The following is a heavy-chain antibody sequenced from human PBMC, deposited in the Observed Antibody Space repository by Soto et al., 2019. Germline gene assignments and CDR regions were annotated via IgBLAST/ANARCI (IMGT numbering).Heavy chain of an antibody. D-gene: IGHD2-2*01. Sequence: GGSLRLSCTASGFTFGDYAMSWFRQAPGKGLEWVGFIRSKAYGGTTEYAASVKGRFTTSRDDSKSIAYLQMNSLKTEDTAVYYCTRLVVVPAAMGFDYWGQGTLVTVSS. J-gene: IGHJ4*02. CDR3: TRLVVVPAAMGFDY. CDR2: IRSKAYGGTT. V-gene: IGHV3-49*03. CDR1: GFTFGDYA.